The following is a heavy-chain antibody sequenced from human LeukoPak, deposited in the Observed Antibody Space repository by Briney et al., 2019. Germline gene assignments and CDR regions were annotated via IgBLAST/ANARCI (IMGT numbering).Heavy chain of an antibody. CDR1: GFTFSSYS. V-gene: IGHV4-34*08. J-gene: IGHJ4*02. Sequence: GSLRLSCAASGFTFSSYSMNWIRQPPGKGLEWIGEINHSGSTNYNPSLKSRVTISVDTSKNQFSLKLSSVTAADTAVYYRVDFDFDYWGQGTLVTVSS. CDR2: INHSGST. CDR3: VDFDFDY.